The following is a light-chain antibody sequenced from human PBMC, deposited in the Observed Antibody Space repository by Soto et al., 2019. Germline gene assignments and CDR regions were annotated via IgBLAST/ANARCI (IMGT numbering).Light chain of an antibody. V-gene: IGKV3-15*01. CDR3: QQYNNWPQT. CDR1: QSVSSN. J-gene: IGKJ1*01. CDR2: GTS. Sequence: IVMTQSPATLSVSPGERATLSCRASQSVSSNLAWYQRKPGQAPRLLIYGTSTRATGIPARFSGSGSGTEFTLTISSLQSEDFAVYYCQQYNNWPQTFGQGTKVEIK.